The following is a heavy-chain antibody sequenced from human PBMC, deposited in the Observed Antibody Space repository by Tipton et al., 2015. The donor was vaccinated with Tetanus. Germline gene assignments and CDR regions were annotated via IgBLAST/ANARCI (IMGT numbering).Heavy chain of an antibody. V-gene: IGHV3-33*01. D-gene: IGHD4-11*01. Sequence: SLLLSFSSSFFLFLPSFLPFFLPSPFPFLECFGIMFYDGSAKYYADSVKGRFTISRAHSKNTLYLQMNSLRAEDTAMSSCARDFDYKADYWGQGTLVTVSS. J-gene: IGHJ4*02. CDR2: MFYDGSAK. CDR1: FFLFLPSF. CDR3: ARDFDYKADY.